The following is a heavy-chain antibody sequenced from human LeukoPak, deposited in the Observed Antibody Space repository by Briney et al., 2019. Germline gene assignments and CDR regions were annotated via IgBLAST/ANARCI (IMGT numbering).Heavy chain of an antibody. CDR3: ATTGHSSGYYTY. V-gene: IGHV3-23*01. Sequence: GGSLRLSCAASGFTFSSYAMSWVRQAPGKGLEWVSAISGSGGSTYYADSVKGRFTISRDNSKNTLYLQMNSLRAEDTAVYYCATTGHSSGYYTYWGQGTLVTVSS. CDR1: GFTFSSYA. J-gene: IGHJ4*02. D-gene: IGHD3-22*01. CDR2: ISGSGGST.